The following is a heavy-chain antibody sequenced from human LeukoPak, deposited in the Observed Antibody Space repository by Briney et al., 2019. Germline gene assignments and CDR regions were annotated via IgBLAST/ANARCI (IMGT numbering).Heavy chain of an antibody. Sequence: GGSLRLSCAASGFTFSNYAMSWVRQAPGKGLEWVSAINHSGGSTYYADSVRGRFTISRDNSKNTLYLQMNSLRAEDTAVYYCAKPAISSRGWYYDYWGQGTLVTVSS. J-gene: IGHJ4*02. CDR1: GFTFSNYA. D-gene: IGHD6-19*01. V-gene: IGHV3-23*01. CDR2: INHSGGST. CDR3: AKPAISSRGWYYDY.